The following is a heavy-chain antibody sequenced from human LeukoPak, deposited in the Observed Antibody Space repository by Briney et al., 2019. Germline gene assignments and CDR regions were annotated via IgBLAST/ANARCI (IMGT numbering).Heavy chain of an antibody. V-gene: IGHV4-59*01. Sequence: TETLSLTCVVSGGSISSFYWSWIRQPPGKALEWIGYIYSSGSTSYNPSLKSRVTISVDTSKNQFSLRLSSVTAADTAVYYCTRVGYCTGGSCYGLDHWGQGTLVTVSS. CDR1: GGSISSFY. CDR3: TRVGYCTGGSCYGLDH. J-gene: IGHJ4*02. CDR2: IYSSGST. D-gene: IGHD2-15*01.